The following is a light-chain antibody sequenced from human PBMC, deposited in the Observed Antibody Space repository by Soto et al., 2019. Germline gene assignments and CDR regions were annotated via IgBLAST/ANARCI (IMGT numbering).Light chain of an antibody. CDR2: GAS. CDR3: QQYGSLSWT. Sequence: IELTRSPGTLSLSPGEIATRSCRARPSVSSNYLAWYQQKPGQAPRLLIYGASTRATGVPDRFSGSGSGTDFTLTISRLEPEDFAVYHCQQYGSLSWTFAQGTKV. V-gene: IGKV3-20*01. CDR1: PSVSSNY. J-gene: IGKJ1*01.